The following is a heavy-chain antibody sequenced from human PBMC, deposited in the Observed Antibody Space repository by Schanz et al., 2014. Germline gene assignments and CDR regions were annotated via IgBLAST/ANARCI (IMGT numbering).Heavy chain of an antibody. CDR2: IGSSSSRI. D-gene: IGHD5-12*01. Sequence: EVQLVESGGGLIQPGGSLRLSCAASGFGFSSYSMNWVRQAPGKGLEWISYIGSSSSRIDHADSVKGRFTISRDNSKNTLYLQMNSLRAEDTAVYYCARKVVATMGGYYDNWGQGTLVIVAS. V-gene: IGHV3-48*01. CDR1: GFGFSSYS. J-gene: IGHJ4*02. CDR3: ARKVVATMGGYYDN.